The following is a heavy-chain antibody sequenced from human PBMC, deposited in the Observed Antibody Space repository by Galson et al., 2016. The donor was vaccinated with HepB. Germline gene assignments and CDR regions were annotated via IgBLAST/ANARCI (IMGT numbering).Heavy chain of an antibody. V-gene: IGHV1-69*06. CDR1: GGTFTNYI. D-gene: IGHD5-24*01. J-gene: IGHJ4*02. Sequence: SVKVSCKASGGTFTNYIIAWVRQAPGQGLEWLGGIIPFLGTANNAQKFHGRVTITADKSTSTAYMELSSLRSEDTAVDYCARLDAYSYPYYFDYWGQGTLVTISS. CDR3: ARLDAYSYPYYFDY. CDR2: IIPFLGTA.